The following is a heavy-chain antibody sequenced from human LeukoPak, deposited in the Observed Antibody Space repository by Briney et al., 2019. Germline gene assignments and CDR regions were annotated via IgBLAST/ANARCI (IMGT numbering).Heavy chain of an antibody. CDR1: GYSISSGYY. CDR3: ARCRRPNNWFDP. J-gene: IGHJ5*02. Sequence: PSETLSLTCTVSGYSISSGYYWGWIRQPPGKGLEWIGSIYHSGSTYYNPSLKSRVTISVDTSKNQFSLKLSSVTAADTAVYYCARCRRPNNWFDPWGQGTLVTVSS. CDR2: IYHSGST. V-gene: IGHV4-38-2*02. D-gene: IGHD6-6*01.